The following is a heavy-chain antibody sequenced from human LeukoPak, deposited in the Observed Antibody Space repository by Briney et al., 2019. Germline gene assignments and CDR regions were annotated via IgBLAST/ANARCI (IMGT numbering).Heavy chain of an antibody. CDR2: IYSGGST. V-gene: IGHV3-53*01. D-gene: IGHD4-17*01. J-gene: IGHJ4*02. CDR3: AKDLGYPRGDYAGGY. Sequence: GGSLRLSCAASGFTVSSNYMSWVRQAPGKGLEWVSVIYSGGSTYYADSVKGRFTISRHNSKNTLYLQMNSLRAEDTAVYYCAKDLGYPRGDYAGGYWGQGTLVTVSS. CDR1: GFTVSSNY.